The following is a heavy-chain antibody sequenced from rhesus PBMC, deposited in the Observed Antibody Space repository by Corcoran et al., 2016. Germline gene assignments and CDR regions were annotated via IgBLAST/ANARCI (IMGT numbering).Heavy chain of an antibody. J-gene: IGHJ3*01. D-gene: IGHD2-21*01. CDR2: IYGTSGST. CDR3: ARDSGCTGSGCHDAFDF. CDR1: GGSISSGYD. V-gene: IGHV4-76*01. Sequence: QVQLQESGPGVVKPSETLSLTCAVSGGSISSGYDWSWIRQPPGKGLERIGYIYGTSGSTNYNPSHKNRVTISKDASKNQFSLKLSSVTAADTAVYYCARDSGCTGSGCHDAFDFWGQGLRVTVSS.